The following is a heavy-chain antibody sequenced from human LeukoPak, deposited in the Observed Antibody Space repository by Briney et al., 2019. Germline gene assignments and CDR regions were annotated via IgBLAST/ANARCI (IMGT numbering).Heavy chain of an antibody. CDR2: IYYSGST. J-gene: IGHJ4*02. Sequence: PSETLSLTCTVSGGSISSGGYYWSWIRQHPGKGLEWIGYIYYSGSTYYNPSLKSRVTISVDTSKNQFSLKLSSVTAADTAVYYCARALKRYYYDSSGYYAHFDYWGQGTLVTVSS. V-gene: IGHV4-31*03. CDR3: ARALKRYYYDSSGYYAHFDY. D-gene: IGHD3-22*01. CDR1: GGSISSGGYY.